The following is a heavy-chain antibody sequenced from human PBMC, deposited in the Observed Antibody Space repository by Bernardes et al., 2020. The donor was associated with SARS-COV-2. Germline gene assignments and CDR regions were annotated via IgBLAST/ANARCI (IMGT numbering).Heavy chain of an antibody. V-gene: IGHV1-8*01. CDR2: MSPKSGNT. CDR1: GYTFTNYD. Sequence: ASVKVSCKASGYTFTNYDLNWVRQAPGQGLEWMGWMSPKSGNTGYAQKFQGRVTMTRSTSISTAYMELSSLRSEDTAMYYCARDSGSSSGWFDPWGQGTLVTVSS. J-gene: IGHJ5*02. CDR3: ARDSGSSSGWFDP. D-gene: IGHD3-10*01.